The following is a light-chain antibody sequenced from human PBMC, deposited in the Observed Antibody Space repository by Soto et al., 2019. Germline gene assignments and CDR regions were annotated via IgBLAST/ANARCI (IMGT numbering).Light chain of an antibody. V-gene: IGKV3-11*01. J-gene: IGKJ4*01. CDR3: QQRSNWPLT. CDR1: QSVSSY. Sequence: IVLTQSPAPLPLSPGERSTLSCMARQSVSSYLAWYQQKPGQAPRLLIYDASNRATGIPARFSGSGSGTDFTLTISSLEPEDFAVYYCQQRSNWPLTFGGGTKVDI. CDR2: DAS.